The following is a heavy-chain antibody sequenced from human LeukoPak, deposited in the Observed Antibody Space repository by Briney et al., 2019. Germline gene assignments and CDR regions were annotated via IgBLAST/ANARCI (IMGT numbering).Heavy chain of an antibody. CDR3: ARMYCSSTSCSRSRVVPPYFDY. J-gene: IGHJ4*02. D-gene: IGHD2-2*01. CDR2: IIPIFGTA. CDR1: GGTFSSYA. Sequence: SVKVSCKASGGTFSSYAISWVRQAPGQGLEWMGGIIPIFGTANYAQKFQGRVTITTDESTSTAYMELSSLRSEDTAVYYCARMYCSSTSCSRSRVVPPYFDYWGQGTLVTVSS. V-gene: IGHV1-69*05.